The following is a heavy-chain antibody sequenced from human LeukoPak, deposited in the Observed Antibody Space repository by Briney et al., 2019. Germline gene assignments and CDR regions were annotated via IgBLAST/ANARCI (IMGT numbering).Heavy chain of an antibody. CDR3: ARDKSCSGGSCYLRRLDY. D-gene: IGHD2-15*01. CDR2: IKQDESEK. Sequence: GGSLRLSCAASGFTFSSYWMSWVRQAPGKGLEWVANIKQDESEKYYVDSVKGRFTISRDNAKNSLYLQMNSLRAEDTAVYYCARDKSCSGGSCYLRRLDYWGQGTLVTVSS. CDR1: GFTFSSYW. J-gene: IGHJ4*02. V-gene: IGHV3-7*01.